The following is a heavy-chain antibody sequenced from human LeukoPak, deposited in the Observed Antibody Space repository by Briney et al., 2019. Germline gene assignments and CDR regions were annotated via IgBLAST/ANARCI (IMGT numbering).Heavy chain of an antibody. CDR2: ICPDGTGI. V-gene: IGHV3-74*01. Sequence: GGSLRLSCAASGFIISRYCMDWVRQAPGKGPMWVSRICPDGTGISYADSVKARFTTSRDNAKNTVYLQMNGLREEDTAVYYCVRDFRSADYWGQGTLVTVSS. CDR3: VRDFRSADY. CDR1: GFIISRYC. J-gene: IGHJ4*02.